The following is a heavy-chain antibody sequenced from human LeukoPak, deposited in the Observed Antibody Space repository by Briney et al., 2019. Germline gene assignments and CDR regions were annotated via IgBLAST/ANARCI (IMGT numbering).Heavy chain of an antibody. Sequence: SETLSLTCTVSGGSLSSYYLTWIRQSAGKGLEWIGRIYTSGSTNYNPSLKSRVIMSVDTSKNQFSLKLTSVTAADTAVYYCARPYGDYSYYYMDLWGIGTTVTVSS. V-gene: IGHV4-4*07. CDR1: GGSLSSYY. J-gene: IGHJ6*03. CDR3: ARPYGDYSYYYMDL. D-gene: IGHD2-21*01. CDR2: IYTSGST.